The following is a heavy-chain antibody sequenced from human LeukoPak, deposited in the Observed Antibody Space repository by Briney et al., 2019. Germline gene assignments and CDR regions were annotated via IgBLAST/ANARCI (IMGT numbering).Heavy chain of an antibody. J-gene: IGHJ3*02. V-gene: IGHV1-18*01. Sequence: ASVKVSCKASGYTFTSYGISWVRQAPGQGLEWMGWISAYNGNTNYAQKLQGRVTMTTDTSTSTAYMELSSLRSEDTAVYYCARDIELRYFDWLGDAFDIWGQGTMVTVSS. CDR2: ISAYNGNT. D-gene: IGHD3-9*01. CDR1: GYTFTSYG. CDR3: ARDIELRYFDWLGDAFDI.